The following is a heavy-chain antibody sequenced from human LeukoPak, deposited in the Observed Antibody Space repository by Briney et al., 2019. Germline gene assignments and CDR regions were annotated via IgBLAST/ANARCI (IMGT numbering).Heavy chain of an antibody. CDR3: ARGLGP. CDR1: GGSISSGSYY. J-gene: IGHJ5*02. Sequence: SETLSLTCTVSGGSISSGSYYWSWIRQPAGKGLEWIGRIYTSGSTNYNPSLKSRVTISVDTSKNQFSLKLSSVTAADTAVYYCARGLGPWGQGTLVTVSS. D-gene: IGHD5/OR15-5a*01. V-gene: IGHV4-61*02. CDR2: IYTSGST.